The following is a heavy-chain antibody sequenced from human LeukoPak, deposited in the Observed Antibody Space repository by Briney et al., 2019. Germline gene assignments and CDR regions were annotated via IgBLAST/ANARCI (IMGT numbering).Heavy chain of an antibody. J-gene: IGHJ6*02. CDR1: GGSISSSSYY. V-gene: IGHV4-39*01. CDR2: IYYSGST. CDR3: ASTTVTYKYYHYYYGMDV. Sequence: PSETLSLTCTVSGGSISSSSYYWGWIRQPPGKGLGWIGSIYYSGSTYYNPSLKSRVTISVDTSKNQFSLKLSSVTAADTAVYYCASTTVTYKYYHYYYGMDVWGQGTTVTVSS. D-gene: IGHD4-11*01.